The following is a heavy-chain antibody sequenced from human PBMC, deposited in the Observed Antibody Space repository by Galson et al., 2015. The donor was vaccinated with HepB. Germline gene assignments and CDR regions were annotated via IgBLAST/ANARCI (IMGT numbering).Heavy chain of an antibody. CDR1: GFTFTSSA. CDR2: IVVGSGNT. D-gene: IGHD6-13*01. Sequence: SVKVSCKASGFTFTSSAMQWVRQARGQRLEWIGWIVVGSGNTNYAQKFQERVTIARDMSTSTAYMELSSLRSEDTAVYYCAADRRYSSSWYDGGGYYYYYYGMDVWGQGTTVTVSS. CDR3: AADRRYSSSWYDGGGYYYYYYGMDV. V-gene: IGHV1-58*02. J-gene: IGHJ6*02.